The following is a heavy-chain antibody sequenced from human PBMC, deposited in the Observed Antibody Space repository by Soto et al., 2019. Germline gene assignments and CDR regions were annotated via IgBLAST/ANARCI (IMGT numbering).Heavy chain of an antibody. D-gene: IGHD1-26*01. CDR2: IYWNDDK. J-gene: IGHJ4*02. CDR3: ARVRGGGPFDD. V-gene: IGHV2-5*01. CDR1: GFSLSTSGVG. Sequence: SGPTLVNPTQTLTLPCTFSGFSLSTSGVGVGWIRQPPGKALEWLALIYWNDDKRYSPSLKSRLTITKDTSKNQVVLTMTNMDPVDTATYYCARVRGGGPFDDWGQGTLVTVSS.